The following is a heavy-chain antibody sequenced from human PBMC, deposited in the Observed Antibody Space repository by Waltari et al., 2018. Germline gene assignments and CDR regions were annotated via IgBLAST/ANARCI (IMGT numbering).Heavy chain of an antibody. CDR3: AHRDWDPTGDAFDI. CDR2: IYWNDDK. V-gene: IGHV2-5*01. J-gene: IGHJ3*02. D-gene: IGHD3-9*01. CDR1: GFSLSTSGVG. Sequence: QITLKESGPTLVKPTQTLTLTCTFSGFSLSTSGVGVGWIRQPPGKALEWLALIYWNDDKRYSPSLKSRLTITKDTSKNQVVLTMTNMDPVDTATYYCAHRDWDPTGDAFDIWGQGTMVTVSS.